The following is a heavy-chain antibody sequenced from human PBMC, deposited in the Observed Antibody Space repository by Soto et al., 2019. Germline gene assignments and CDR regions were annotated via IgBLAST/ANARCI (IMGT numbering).Heavy chain of an antibody. Sequence: SSETLSLTCTVSGGSVTSYYWSCIRQPPGKTLEWIGTIYYSGSTNYNPSLKSRVTISVDTSKNQFSLKLGSVTAADTAVYFCARALYGSGVLDVWGQGTTVTVS. J-gene: IGHJ6*02. CDR2: IYYSGST. V-gene: IGHV4-59*02. CDR1: GGSVTSYY. CDR3: ARALYGSGVLDV. D-gene: IGHD3-10*01.